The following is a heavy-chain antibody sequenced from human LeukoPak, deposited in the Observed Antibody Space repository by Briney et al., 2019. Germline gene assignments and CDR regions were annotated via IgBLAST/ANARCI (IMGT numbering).Heavy chain of an antibody. J-gene: IGHJ5*02. CDR1: GYSFTSYW. CDR2: IYPGDSDT. CDR3: ARRGSPGGDSLGWFDP. V-gene: IGHV5-51*01. D-gene: IGHD2-21*02. Sequence: GESLKISCKGSGYSFTSYWIGWVRQMPEKGLVWMGIIYPGDSDTRYSPSFQGQVTISADKSISTAYLQWSSLKASDTAIYYCARRGSPGGDSLGWFDPWSQGTLVTVSS.